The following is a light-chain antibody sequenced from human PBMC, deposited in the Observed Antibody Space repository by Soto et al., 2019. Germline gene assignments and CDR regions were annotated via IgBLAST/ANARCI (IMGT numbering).Light chain of an antibody. V-gene: IGLV1-47*01. J-gene: IGLJ2*01. CDR1: SSNIGSNY. CDR3: AAWDDSLSGRV. CDR2: RSD. Sequence: QSVLTQPPSASGTPGQRVTISCSGSSSNIGSNYVYWYQQLPGTAPKLLIYRSDQRPSGVPDRFSGSLSGTSASLAISGLQSEDEADYYCAAWDDSLSGRVFGGGTKLTVL.